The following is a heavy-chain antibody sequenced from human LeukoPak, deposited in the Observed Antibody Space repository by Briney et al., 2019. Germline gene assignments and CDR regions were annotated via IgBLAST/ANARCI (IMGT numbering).Heavy chain of an antibody. D-gene: IGHD5-18*01. CDR1: GFTFDDYA. J-gene: IGHJ4*02. CDR3: AKVRGYSYGPFDY. Sequence: GGSLRLSCVASGFTFDDYAMHWVRQAPGNGLEWVSGISWNSGSIDYADSVKGRFTVSRDNAKNSLYLQMNSLRAEDTALYYCAKVRGYSYGPFDYWGQGTLVTVSS. CDR2: ISWNSGSI. V-gene: IGHV3-9*01.